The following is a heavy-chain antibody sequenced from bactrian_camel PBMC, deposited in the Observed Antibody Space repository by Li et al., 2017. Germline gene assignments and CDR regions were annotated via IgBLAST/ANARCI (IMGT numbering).Heavy chain of an antibody. Sequence: VQLVESGGGLVQPGGSLVLSCAASGFTFSTYAMSWVRQAPGKEREGVAAIDDDGATTYADSVKGRFTISRDNAKNTLYLQMDSLKPDDTAMYYCTKDRGRAVPAGSFDYWAQGTQVT. J-gene: IGHJ6*01. CDR3: TKDRGRAVPAGSFDY. D-gene: IGHD6*01. V-gene: IGHV3S42*01. CDR1: GFTFSTYA. CDR2: IDDDGAT.